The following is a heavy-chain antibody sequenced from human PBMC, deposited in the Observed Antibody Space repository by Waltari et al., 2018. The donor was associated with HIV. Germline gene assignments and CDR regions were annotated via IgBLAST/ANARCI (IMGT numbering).Heavy chain of an antibody. D-gene: IGHD6-6*01. V-gene: IGHV1-69*01. Sequence: QVQLVQSGAEVKKPGSSVQVSCKASGGTFSRYATRWVRPAPGQGLEWMGGTIPIFGTANYAQKFQGRVTITADESTSTAYMELSSLRSEDTAVYYCARGTDYSSSGYYFDYWGQGTLVTVSS. CDR1: GGTFSRYA. CDR3: ARGTDYSSSGYYFDY. CDR2: TIPIFGTA. J-gene: IGHJ4*02.